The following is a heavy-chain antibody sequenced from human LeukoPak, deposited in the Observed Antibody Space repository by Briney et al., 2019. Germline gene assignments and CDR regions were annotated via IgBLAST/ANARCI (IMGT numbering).Heavy chain of an antibody. V-gene: IGHV3-23*01. CDR3: ARRKQGFDY. J-gene: IGHJ4*02. Sequence: GGSLRLSCAASGFTFSTFAMIWVRQPPGKGLEWVSSIFPSGGEIHYADSVKGRFTISRDNSKNTLYLQMNSLRAEDTAVYYCARRKQGFDYWGQGTLVTVSS. CDR1: GFTFSTFA. CDR2: IFPSGGEI. D-gene: IGHD1/OR15-1a*01.